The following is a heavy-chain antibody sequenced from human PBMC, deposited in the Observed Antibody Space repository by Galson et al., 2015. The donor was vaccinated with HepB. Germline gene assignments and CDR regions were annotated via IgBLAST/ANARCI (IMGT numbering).Heavy chain of an antibody. CDR1: GFTFSSYG. V-gene: IGHV3-30*18. CDR2: ISYDGSNK. J-gene: IGHJ3*02. D-gene: IGHD2-2*01. Sequence: SLRLSCAASGFTFSSYGMHWVRQAPGKGLEWVAVISYDGSNKYYADSVKGRFTISRDNSKNTLYLQMNSLRAEDTAVYYCAKDREDIVVVPAGRDAFDIWGQGTTVTVSS. CDR3: AKDREDIVVVPAGRDAFDI.